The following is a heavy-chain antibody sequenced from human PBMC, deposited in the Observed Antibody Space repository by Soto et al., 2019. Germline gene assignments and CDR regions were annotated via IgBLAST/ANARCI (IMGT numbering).Heavy chain of an antibody. V-gene: IGHV4-34*01. CDR2: INHSGST. CDR1: GGSFSGYY. J-gene: IGHJ3*02. D-gene: IGHD3-3*01. Sequence: SETLSPPCAVYGGSFSGYYWSGTRQPPGKGLEWIGEINHSGSTNYNPSLKSRVTISVDTSKNQFSLKLSSVTAADTAVYYCARGRYYYDFWSGYNCDDFDIWGQGTMVT. CDR3: ARGRYYYDFWSGYNCDDFDI.